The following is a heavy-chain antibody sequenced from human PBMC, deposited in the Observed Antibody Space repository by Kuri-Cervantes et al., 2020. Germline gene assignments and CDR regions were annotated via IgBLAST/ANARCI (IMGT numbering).Heavy chain of an antibody. J-gene: IGHJ4*02. Sequence: GESLKISCAASGFTFSSYSMDWVRQAPGKGLEWVGRIKSKTDGGTTDYAAPVKGRFTISRDDSKNTLYLQMNSLRAEDTAVYYCAKDGVKWIQLWSPSREWGQGTLVTVSS. CDR2: IKSKTDGGTT. CDR1: GFTFSSYS. V-gene: IGHV3-15*01. CDR3: AKDGVKWIQLWSPSRE. D-gene: IGHD5-18*01.